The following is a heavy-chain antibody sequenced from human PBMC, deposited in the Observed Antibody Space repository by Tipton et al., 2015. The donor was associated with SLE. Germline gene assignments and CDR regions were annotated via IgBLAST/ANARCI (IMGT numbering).Heavy chain of an antibody. J-gene: IGHJ2*01. Sequence: SLRLSCAASGFTFDDYGMSWVRQAPGKGLEWVSGINWNGGSTGYADSVKGRFTISRDNAKNSLYLQMNSLRAEDTAVYYCARLNYDSSGDFDLWGRGTLVTVSS. CDR1: GFTFDDYG. V-gene: IGHV3-20*04. CDR3: ARLNYDSSGDFDL. CDR2: INWNGGST. D-gene: IGHD3-22*01.